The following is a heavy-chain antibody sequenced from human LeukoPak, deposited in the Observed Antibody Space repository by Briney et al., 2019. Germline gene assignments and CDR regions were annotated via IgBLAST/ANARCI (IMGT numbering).Heavy chain of an antibody. CDR2: IYQSGSV. V-gene: IGHV4-38-2*02. CDR1: GYSIRSGFY. CDR3: ARDRVYDSSGYGRDAFDI. Sequence: PSETLSLTCTVSGYSIRSGFYWGWIRQPPGKGLEWIGSIYQSGSVYYNPSLSGRVTISVDTSKNQFSLKLSSVTAADTAVYYCARDRVYDSSGYGRDAFDIWGQGTMVTVSS. D-gene: IGHD3-22*01. J-gene: IGHJ3*02.